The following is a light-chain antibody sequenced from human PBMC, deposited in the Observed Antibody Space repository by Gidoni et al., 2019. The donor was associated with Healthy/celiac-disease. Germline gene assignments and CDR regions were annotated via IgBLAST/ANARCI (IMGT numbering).Light chain of an antibody. CDR3: HQYGSSSWT. CDR2: GAS. CDR1: QSVSSSY. J-gene: IGKJ1*01. Sequence: DIVLTQSPGTLSLSPEERATLSCRASQSVSSSYLAWYQQKPGQAPRLLIYGASRRATGIPDRFSGSGSETDFTLTIRRPEAEDFAVYYCHQYGSSSWTFGQGTKVEIK. V-gene: IGKV3-20*01.